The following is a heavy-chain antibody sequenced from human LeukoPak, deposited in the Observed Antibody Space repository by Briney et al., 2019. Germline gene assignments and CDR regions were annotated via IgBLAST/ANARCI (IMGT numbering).Heavy chain of an antibody. V-gene: IGHV3-11*01. CDR3: ARDPSIAAAVEDY. D-gene: IGHD6-13*01. CDR1: GFTFSDYY. CDR2: ISSSGSTI. Sequence: GGSLRLSCAASGFTFSDYYMSWIRQAPGKGLGWVSYISSSGSTIYYADSVKGRFTISRDNAKNSLYLQMNSLRAEDTAVYYCARDPSIAAAVEDYWGQGTLVTVSS. J-gene: IGHJ4*02.